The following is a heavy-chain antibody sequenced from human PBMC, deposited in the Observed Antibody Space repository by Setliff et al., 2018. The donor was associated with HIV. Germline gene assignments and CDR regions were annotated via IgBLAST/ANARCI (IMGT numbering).Heavy chain of an antibody. V-gene: IGHV1-69*05. CDR2: IIPVFGSA. Sequence: SVKVSCKASGGTFSTSAISWVRQAPGRGLEWMGGIIPVFGSAHYAQKFQDRITITTDESTSSVFVELSNLRPDDTAIYYCARDRAEADVGGGVRGPTYFCDYW. CDR3: ARDRAEADVGGGVRGPTYFCDY. CDR1: GGTFSTSA. J-gene: IGHJ4*01. D-gene: IGHD3-16*01.